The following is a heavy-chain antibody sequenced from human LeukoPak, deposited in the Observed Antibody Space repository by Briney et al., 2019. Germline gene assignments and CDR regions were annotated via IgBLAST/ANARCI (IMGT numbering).Heavy chain of an antibody. Sequence: GGSLRLSCAASGFTFSTYSMNWVRQAPGKGLEGVSSISSTSTYIYYADSVKGRFTISRENAENSMYLQMNSLRAEDTAVYYCARDPPDIAVHWGQGTLVTVSS. V-gene: IGHV3-21*01. CDR3: ARDPPDIAVH. D-gene: IGHD6-19*01. CDR2: ISSTSTYI. J-gene: IGHJ4*02. CDR1: GFTFSTYS.